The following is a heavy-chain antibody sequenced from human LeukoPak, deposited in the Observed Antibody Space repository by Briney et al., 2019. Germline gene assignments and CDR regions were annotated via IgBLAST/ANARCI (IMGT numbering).Heavy chain of an antibody. CDR2: ISHTGGST. J-gene: IGHJ3*02. D-gene: IGHD3-22*01. Sequence: GGSLRLSCAASGFTFSSYALSRVRQAPGKGLEWVSIISHTGGSTYYADSVKGRFTISRDNSKNTLYLQMNSLRAEDTAVYYCANLYYYDSSGYYYSPFDIWGQGTMVTVSS. CDR1: GFTFSSYA. CDR3: ANLYYYDSSGYYYSPFDI. V-gene: IGHV3-23*01.